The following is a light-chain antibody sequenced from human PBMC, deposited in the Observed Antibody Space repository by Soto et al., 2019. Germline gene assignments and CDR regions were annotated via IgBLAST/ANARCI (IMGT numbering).Light chain of an antibody. CDR2: GAS. V-gene: IGKV3-15*01. Sequence: EIVMTQSPATLSVSPGERATLSCRASQSVSSNLAWYQQKPGQAPRLLIYGASTRATGIPARFSGSGSGTEFTLTISSLQSEDFAVYYCQQYYTTRGFGGGTKVDIK. CDR3: QQYYTTRG. CDR1: QSVSSN. J-gene: IGKJ4*01.